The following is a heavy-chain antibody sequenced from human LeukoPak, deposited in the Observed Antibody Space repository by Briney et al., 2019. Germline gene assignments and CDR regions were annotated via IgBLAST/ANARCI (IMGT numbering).Heavy chain of an antibody. D-gene: IGHD3-10*01. CDR1: GFTFSSYA. CDR2: ISYDGSNK. V-gene: IGHV3-30-3*01. Sequence: GRSLRLSCAASGFTFSSYAMHWVRQAPGKGLEWVAVISYDGSNKYYADSVKGRFTISRDDSKNTLYLQMNSLRAEDTAVYYCARDGGYYGSGSYYNPSYWGQGTLDTVSS. CDR3: ARDGGYYGSGSYYNPSY. J-gene: IGHJ4*02.